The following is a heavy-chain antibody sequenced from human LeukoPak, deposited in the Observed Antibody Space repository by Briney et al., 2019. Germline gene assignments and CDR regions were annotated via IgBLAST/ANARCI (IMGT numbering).Heavy chain of an antibody. CDR1: GYSFTSYA. CDR3: ARNYYGSGSYYDFDY. V-gene: IGHV1-3*01. CDR2: INAGNGNT. J-gene: IGHJ4*02. Sequence: ASVKVSCKASGYSFTSYAMHWVRQAPGQRLEWMGWINAGNGNTKYSQKFQGRVTITRDTSASTAYMELSSLRSEDTAVYYCARNYYGSGSYYDFDYWDQGTLVTVS. D-gene: IGHD3-10*01.